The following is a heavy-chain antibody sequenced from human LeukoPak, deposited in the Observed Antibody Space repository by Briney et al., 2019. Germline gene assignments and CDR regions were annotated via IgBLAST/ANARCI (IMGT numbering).Heavy chain of an antibody. V-gene: IGHV4-59*01. CDR2: IYHSGST. J-gene: IGHJ5*02. Sequence: SETLSLTCTVSGASISTYYWSSIRQPPGKGLEWIGYIYHSGSTNYSPSLKNRVTISIDTSKNQFSLKLSSVTAADTAVYYCVRDQGTWWFDPWGQGTLVTVSS. D-gene: IGHD1-1*01. CDR3: VRDQGTWWFDP. CDR1: GASISTYY.